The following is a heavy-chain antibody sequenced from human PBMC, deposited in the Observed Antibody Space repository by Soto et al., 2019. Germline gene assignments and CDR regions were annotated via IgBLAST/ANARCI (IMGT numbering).Heavy chain of an antibody. CDR2: IYTSGST. CDR1: GDSINSYY. J-gene: IGHJ4*02. D-gene: IGHD5-12*01. V-gene: IGHV4-4*07. Sequence: SETLSLTCTVSGDSINSYYWSWIRQPAGKGLEWIGRIYTSGSTNYNPSLKSRVTMSVDTSKNQFSLKLNSVTAADMAVYYCAREGSYSAYNFAHGIQLWSFDFWGQGALVTVSS. CDR3: AREGSYSAYNFAHGIQLWSFDF.